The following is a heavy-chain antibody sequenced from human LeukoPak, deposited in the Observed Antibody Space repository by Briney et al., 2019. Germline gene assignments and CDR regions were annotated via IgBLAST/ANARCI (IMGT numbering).Heavy chain of an antibody. V-gene: IGHV4-59*01. J-gene: IGHJ4*02. Sequence: SETLSLTCTVSGGSISSFYWNWIRLPPGKGLELIGYIYYSGRTNYNPSLKSRVTISVDSSKNQFSLKLGSVTAADTAMYYCARGRKYTYGYTVTELGSGYFDYWGQGTLVTVSS. CDR2: IYYSGRT. CDR1: GGSISSFY. CDR3: ARGRKYTYGYTVTELGSGYFDY. D-gene: IGHD5-18*01.